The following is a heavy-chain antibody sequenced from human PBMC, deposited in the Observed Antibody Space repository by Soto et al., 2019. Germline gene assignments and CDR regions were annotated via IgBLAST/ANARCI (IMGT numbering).Heavy chain of an antibody. Sequence: SVKVSCKASGGTFSSYAISWVRQAPGQGLEWMGGIIPIFGTANYAQKFQGRVTITADESTSTAYKELSSLRSEDTAMYYCARKVSGPELYIPGWFDPWGQGTLVTVSS. D-gene: IGHD1-7*01. CDR2: IIPIFGTA. CDR1: GGTFSSYA. V-gene: IGHV1-69*13. J-gene: IGHJ5*02. CDR3: ARKVSGPELYIPGWFDP.